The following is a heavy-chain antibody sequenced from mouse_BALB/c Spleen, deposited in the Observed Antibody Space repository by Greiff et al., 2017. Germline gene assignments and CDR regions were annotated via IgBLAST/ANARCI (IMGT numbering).Heavy chain of an antibody. Sequence: VQLQQPGAELVRPGASVKLSCKASGYTFTSYWINWVKQRPGQGLEWIGNIYPSDSYTNYNQKFKDKATLAVDKSSSTAYMQLSSPTSEDSAVYYCTRGGYDYARYWYFDVWGAGTTVTVSS. CDR2: IYPSDSYT. D-gene: IGHD2-4*01. J-gene: IGHJ1*01. CDR1: GYTFTSYW. V-gene: IGHV1-69*02. CDR3: TRGGYDYARYWYFDV.